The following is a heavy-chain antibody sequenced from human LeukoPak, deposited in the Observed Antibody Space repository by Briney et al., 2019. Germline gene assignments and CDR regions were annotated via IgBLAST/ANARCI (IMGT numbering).Heavy chain of an antibody. CDR3: ARHSYDYVWGSYRYSGTSGYFDY. J-gene: IGHJ4*02. V-gene: IGHV4-34*01. Sequence: KPSETLSLTCAVYGGSFSGYYWSWIRQPPGKGLEWIGEINHSGSTNYNPSLKSRVTISVDTSKNQFSLKLSSVTAADTAVYYCARHSYDYVWGSYRYSGTSGYFDYWGQGTLSPSPQ. D-gene: IGHD3-16*02. CDR2: INHSGST. CDR1: GGSFSGYY.